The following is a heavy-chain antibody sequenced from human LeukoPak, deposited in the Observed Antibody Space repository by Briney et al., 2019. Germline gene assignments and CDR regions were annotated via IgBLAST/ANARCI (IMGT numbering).Heavy chain of an antibody. CDR3: ARDHDCSGGSCYYYGMDV. D-gene: IGHD2-15*01. J-gene: IGHJ6*02. CDR1: GFIVSNNY. V-gene: IGHV3-53*01. CDR2: IYSGGST. Sequence: PGGSLRLSCAASGFIVSNNYMTWVRQAPGKRLEWVSLIYSGGSTYYADSVKGRFTISRDNSKNTLYLQMNSLRAEDTAVYYCARDHDCSGGSCYYYGMDVWGQGTTVTVSS.